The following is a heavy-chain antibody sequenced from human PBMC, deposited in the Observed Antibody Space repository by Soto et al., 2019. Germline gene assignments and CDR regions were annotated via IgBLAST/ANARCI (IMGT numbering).Heavy chain of an antibody. CDR3: ARDPPPTPMAVAGTRGDY. CDR2: ISAYNGNT. CDR1: GYTFTSYG. V-gene: IGHV1-18*01. Sequence: ASVKVSCKASGYTFTSYGISWVRQAPGQGLEWMGWISAYNGNTNYAQKLQGRVTMTTDTSTSTAYMELRSLRSDDTAVYYCARDPPPTPMAVAGTRGDYWGQGTLVTVSS. D-gene: IGHD6-19*01. J-gene: IGHJ4*02.